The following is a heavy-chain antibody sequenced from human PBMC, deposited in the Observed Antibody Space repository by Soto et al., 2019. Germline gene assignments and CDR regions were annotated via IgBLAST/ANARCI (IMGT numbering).Heavy chain of an antibody. CDR2: IIPIFGTA. V-gene: IGHV1-69*13. D-gene: IGHD2-2*01. J-gene: IGHJ5*02. CDR1: GGTFSSYA. CDR3: ARGYCSSTSCYYPRLFDP. Sequence: SVKVSCKASGGTFSSYAISWVRQAPGQGLEWMGGIIPIFGTANYAQKFQGRVTITADESTSTAYMELSSLRSEDTAVYYCARGYCSSTSCYYPRLFDPWGQGTLVTVSS.